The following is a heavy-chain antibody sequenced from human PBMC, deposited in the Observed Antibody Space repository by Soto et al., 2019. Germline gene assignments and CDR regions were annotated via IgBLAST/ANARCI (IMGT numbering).Heavy chain of an antibody. Sequence: SGPTLGNPTQTLTLTCTFSGFSLSTNEVGVGWIRQPPGKALEWLALIYWNDDARYSPSLKNRLTITKDTSKNQVVLTMTNMDPVDTATYYCIHDAKLGDTCYDRFDDWGPGXPVTV. CDR3: IHDAKLGDTCYDRFDD. CDR1: GFSLSTNEVG. J-gene: IGHJ4*02. CDR2: IYWNDDA. V-gene: IGHV2-5*01. D-gene: IGHD5-12*01.